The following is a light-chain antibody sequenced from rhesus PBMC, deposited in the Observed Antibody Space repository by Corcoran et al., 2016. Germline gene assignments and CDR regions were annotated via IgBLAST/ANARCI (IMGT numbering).Light chain of an antibody. CDR3: GQGSHWPPT. V-gene: IGKV2-64*01. Sequence: DVVMTQSPVSLSITPGQPASISCRSSQSLVQSNGNTYLSWYQQKPGQPPRLLIYKVSYRDSGVPDRFRGRGAGTDFTLKISRVEADDVGIYFCGQGSHWPPTFGQGTKVEIK. CDR2: KVS. CDR1: QSLVQSNGNTY. J-gene: IGKJ1*01.